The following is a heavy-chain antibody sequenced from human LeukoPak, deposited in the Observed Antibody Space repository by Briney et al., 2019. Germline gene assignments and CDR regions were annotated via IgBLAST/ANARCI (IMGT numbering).Heavy chain of an antibody. D-gene: IGHD3-9*01. CDR1: GYTFTGYY. V-gene: IGHV1-2*02. CDR2: INPNSGGT. J-gene: IGHJ6*02. Sequence: GASVKVSCKASGYTFTGYYMHWVRQAPGQGLEWMGWINPNSGGTNYAQKFQGRVTMTRDTSISTAYMELSGLRSDDTAVYYCARADHILTGSRYGMDVWGQGTTVTVSS. CDR3: ARADHILTGSRYGMDV.